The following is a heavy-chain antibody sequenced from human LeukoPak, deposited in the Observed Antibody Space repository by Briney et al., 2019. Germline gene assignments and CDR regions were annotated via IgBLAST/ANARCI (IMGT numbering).Heavy chain of an antibody. D-gene: IGHD2-2*03. J-gene: IGHJ4*02. CDR2: IYYSGST. CDR3: ARHGSTDYFDY. V-gene: IGHV4-39*01. CDR1: GGSISSSTSY. Sequence: PSETPSLTCAVSGGSISSSTSYWGWIRQPPGKGLEWIGRIYYSGSTLFTPSLKSRVTISVDTSRNHFSLRLSSVTAADTAVYYCARHGSTDYFDYWGQGTLVTVSS.